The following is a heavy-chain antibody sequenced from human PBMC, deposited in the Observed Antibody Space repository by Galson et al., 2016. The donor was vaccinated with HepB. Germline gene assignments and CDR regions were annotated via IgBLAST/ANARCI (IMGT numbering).Heavy chain of an antibody. J-gene: IGHJ4*02. CDR1: GFTFSGSA. D-gene: IGHD2-15*01. Sequence: SLRLSCAASGFTFSGSAMHWVRQASGKGLEWVGRIRSKANSYATAYAASVKGRLTISRDDSKNTAYLQMNGLKTEDTAVYYCTRGYCGGGSCSMQDYWGQGTLVTVSS. CDR3: TRGYCGGGSCSMQDY. V-gene: IGHV3-73*01. CDR2: IRSKANSYAT.